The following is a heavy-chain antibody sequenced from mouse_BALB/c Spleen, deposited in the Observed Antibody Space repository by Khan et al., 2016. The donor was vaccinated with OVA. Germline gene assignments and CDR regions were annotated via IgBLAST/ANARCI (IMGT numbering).Heavy chain of an antibody. Sequence: EVQLQQSRPELVKPGASMKISCKASGYSFTDYTMNWVKQSHGKNLEWIGLINPYNGFTTYNQKFKGKATLTVHKSSSTAYMELLSLTSEDSAVYYGARGNYYGSKAWFDYWGQGTLVTVSA. CDR1: GYSFTDYT. D-gene: IGHD1-1*01. J-gene: IGHJ3*01. V-gene: IGHV1-18*01. CDR2: INPYNGFT. CDR3: ARGNYYGSKAWFDY.